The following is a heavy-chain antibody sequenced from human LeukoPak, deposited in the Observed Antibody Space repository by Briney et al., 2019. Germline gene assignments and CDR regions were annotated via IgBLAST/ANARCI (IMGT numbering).Heavy chain of an antibody. J-gene: IGHJ4*02. CDR2: ISSSSSYI. Sequence: PGGSLRLSCAASGFTFSSYSMNWVRQAPGKGLEWVSCISSSSSYIYYADSVKGRFTISRDNAKNSLYLQMNSLRAEDTAVYYCARDRGFLEWLLPYYFDYWGQGTLVTVSS. CDR1: GFTFSSYS. D-gene: IGHD3-3*01. CDR3: ARDRGFLEWLLPYYFDY. V-gene: IGHV3-21*01.